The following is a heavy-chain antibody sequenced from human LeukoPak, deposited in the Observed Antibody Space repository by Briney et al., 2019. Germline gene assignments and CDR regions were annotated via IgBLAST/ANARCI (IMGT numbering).Heavy chain of an antibody. CDR1: GFTFSNAW. Sequence: GGSLRLSCAASGFTFSNAWMTWVRQAPGKGLEWVSAISGSGGSTYYADSVKGRFTISRDNSKNTLYLQMNSLRAEDTAVYYCAKDYDFWSGYSDYWGQGTLVTVSS. CDR2: ISGSGGST. D-gene: IGHD3-3*01. V-gene: IGHV3-23*01. J-gene: IGHJ4*02. CDR3: AKDYDFWSGYSDY.